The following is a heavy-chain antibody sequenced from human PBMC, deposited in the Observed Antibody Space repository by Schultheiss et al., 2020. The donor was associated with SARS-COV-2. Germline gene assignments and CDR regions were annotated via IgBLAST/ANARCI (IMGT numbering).Heavy chain of an antibody. D-gene: IGHD1-26*01. Sequence: SQTLSLTCTVSGGSISSYYWSWIRQPPGKGLEWIGRIYTSGSTNYNPSLKSRVTMSVDTSKNQFSLKLSSVTAADTAVYYCARLRVGATGNWFDPWGQGTLVTVSS. V-gene: IGHV4-4*07. J-gene: IGHJ5*02. CDR3: ARLRVGATGNWFDP. CDR1: GGSISSYY. CDR2: IYTSGST.